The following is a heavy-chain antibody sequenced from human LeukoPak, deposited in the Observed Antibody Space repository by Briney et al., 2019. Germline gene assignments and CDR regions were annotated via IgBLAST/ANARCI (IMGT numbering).Heavy chain of an antibody. V-gene: IGHV4-59*01. CDR2: IHYSGST. CDR1: GGSISSYY. D-gene: IGHD5-12*01. CDR3: ARTTEGYAGGPGYSYYYYMDV. J-gene: IGHJ6*03. Sequence: PSETLSLTCTVSGGSISSYYWSWIRQPPGKGLEWIGYIHYSGSTHYNPFLKSRDTISVDTSKNQVSLKLRSVTAADTAVYYCARTTEGYAGGPGYSYYYYMDVWGKGTTVTISS.